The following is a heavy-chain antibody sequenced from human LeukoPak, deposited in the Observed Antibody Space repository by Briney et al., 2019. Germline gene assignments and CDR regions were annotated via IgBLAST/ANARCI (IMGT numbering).Heavy chain of an antibody. CDR3: AKGYEWFGEEFTAFDI. J-gene: IGHJ3*02. CDR1: GFTFSSYG. D-gene: IGHD3-10*01. CDR2: ISGSGGST. V-gene: IGHV3-23*01. Sequence: PGGSLRLSCAASGFTFSSYGMSWVRQAPGKGLEWVSAISGSGGSTYYADSVKGRFTISRDNSKNTLYLQMNSLRAEDTAVYYCAKGYEWFGEEFTAFDIWGQGTMVTVSS.